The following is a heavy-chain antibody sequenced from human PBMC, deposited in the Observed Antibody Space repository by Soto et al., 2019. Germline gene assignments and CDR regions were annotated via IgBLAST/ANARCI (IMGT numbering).Heavy chain of an antibody. D-gene: IGHD3-22*01. J-gene: IGHJ4*02. CDR2: ISPSGGTT. CDR3: ARQRSDRSGYNGGYNNY. Sequence: QVQLVQSGAEVKKPGASVKVSCKASGYTFTTYYIQWVRQAPGQGLEWMGVISPSGGTTTYAQKFKGRVTMTRETSKSTVHMELSRLRSEDTAVYYCARQRSDRSGYNGGYNNYWGQGTLVTVSS. CDR1: GYTFTTYY. V-gene: IGHV1-46*01.